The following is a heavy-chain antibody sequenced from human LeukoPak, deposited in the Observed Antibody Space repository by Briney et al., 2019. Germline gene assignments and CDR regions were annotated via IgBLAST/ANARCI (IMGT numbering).Heavy chain of an antibody. J-gene: IGHJ6*03. Sequence: ASVKVSCKASGYTFTGYYMHWVRQAPGQGLEWMGWINPNSGGTNFAQNYQGRVTMTRDTSISTAYMELSSLRSEDTAVYYCARSPYSGYDYYYYYYMDVWGKGTTVTISS. CDR1: GYTFTGYY. CDR2: INPNSGGT. V-gene: IGHV1-2*02. CDR3: ARSPYSGYDYYYYYYMDV. D-gene: IGHD5-12*01.